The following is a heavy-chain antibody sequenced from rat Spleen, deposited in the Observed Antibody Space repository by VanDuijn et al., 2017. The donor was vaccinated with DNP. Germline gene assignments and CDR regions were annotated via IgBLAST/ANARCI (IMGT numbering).Heavy chain of an antibody. CDR3: IRWNSGHFDY. Sequence: EVQLVESGGGLVQPGRSLKVSCVASGFTFSAYYMAWVRQAPTNGLDWVAYIGSDGYAPYYGDSVRGRFAISRDNAKSTLYLQMNSLRSEDMATYYCIRWNSGHFDYWGQGVMVTVSS. J-gene: IGHJ2*01. CDR1: GFTFSAYY. D-gene: IGHD4-3*01. CDR2: IGSDGYAP. V-gene: IGHV5-22*01.